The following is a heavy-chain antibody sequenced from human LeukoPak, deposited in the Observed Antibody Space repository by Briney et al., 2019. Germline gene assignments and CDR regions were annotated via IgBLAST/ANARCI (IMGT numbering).Heavy chain of an antibody. CDR1: GDTFTSYG. V-gene: IGHV1-18*01. Sequence: ASVKVSCKASGDTFTSYGISWVRQAPGQGLEWMGWISAYNGNTNYAQKLQGRVTMTTDTSTSTAYMELRSLRSDDTAVYYCARVGYSSGWYRHFDYWGQGTLVTVSS. CDR2: ISAYNGNT. CDR3: ARVGYSSGWYRHFDY. D-gene: IGHD6-19*01. J-gene: IGHJ4*02.